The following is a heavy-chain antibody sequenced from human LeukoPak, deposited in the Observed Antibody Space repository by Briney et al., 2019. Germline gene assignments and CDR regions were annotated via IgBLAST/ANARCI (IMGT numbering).Heavy chain of an antibody. J-gene: IGHJ4*02. Sequence: SETLSLTRTVSGGSISSYYWSWIRQPPGKGLEWIGYIYYSGSTNYNPSLKSRVTVSVDTSKKQFSLKLSSVTAADTAVYYCASGYGNFDYWGQGTLVTVSS. V-gene: IGHV4-59*08. CDR2: IYYSGST. CDR1: GGSISSYY. CDR3: ASGYGNFDY. D-gene: IGHD5-12*01.